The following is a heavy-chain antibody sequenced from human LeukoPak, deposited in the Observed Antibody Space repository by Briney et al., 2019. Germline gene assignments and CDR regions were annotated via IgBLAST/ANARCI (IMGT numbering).Heavy chain of an antibody. V-gene: IGHV1-46*01. Sequence: GASVKVSCKASGYTFTSYYMHWVRQAPGQGLEWMGTINPSGGSTSYAQKFQGRVTMTRDTSTSTVYMELSSLRSEDTAVYYCARDVAGAVVVVAANWFDPWGQGTLVTVSS. J-gene: IGHJ5*02. D-gene: IGHD2-15*01. CDR1: GYTFTSYY. CDR2: INPSGGST. CDR3: ARDVAGAVVVVAANWFDP.